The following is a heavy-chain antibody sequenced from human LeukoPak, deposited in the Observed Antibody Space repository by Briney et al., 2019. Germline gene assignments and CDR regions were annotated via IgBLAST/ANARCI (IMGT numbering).Heavy chain of an antibody. D-gene: IGHD2-15*01. CDR3: ARNGRMGPKYPTF. V-gene: IGHV4-34*01. CDR2: IKHSGST. CDR1: GGSFSGYF. J-gene: IGHJ4*02. Sequence: SETLSLTCAVYGGSFSGYFWSWIRQPPGKGLEGIGEIKHSGSTCYNPSLKSRATISVDTSKNQFSLKLSSVTAADTAVYYCARNGRMGPKYPTFWGQGTLVTVSS.